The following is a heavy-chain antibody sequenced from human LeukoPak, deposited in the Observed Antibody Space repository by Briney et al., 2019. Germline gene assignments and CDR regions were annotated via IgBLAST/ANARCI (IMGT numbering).Heavy chain of an antibody. J-gene: IGHJ5*02. CDR1: GYSFTNYW. Sequence: GESLKISCKGSGYSFTNYWIGWVRQMPGKGLEWMGIIYPGDSDTRYSPSFQGQVTISADKSISTAYLQWSSLKASDTAMYYCARLGIAVAGSNSYWFDPWGQGTLVTVSS. V-gene: IGHV5-51*01. CDR2: IYPGDSDT. D-gene: IGHD6-19*01. CDR3: ARLGIAVAGSNSYWFDP.